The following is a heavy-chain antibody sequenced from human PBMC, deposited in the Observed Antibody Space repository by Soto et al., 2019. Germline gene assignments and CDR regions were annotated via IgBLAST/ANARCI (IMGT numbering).Heavy chain of an antibody. J-gene: IGHJ4*02. D-gene: IGHD5-18*01. Sequence: ASVEVSCKASGYTFTHYYIHWVRQAPGQGLEWMGIINPNGGITTYAQKFRAGFSMTRDTSTSTVYLELSSLRSEDSAVYYCANSVNSAMAFDYWGQGTLVTVSS. CDR2: INPNGGIT. CDR3: ANSVNSAMAFDY. V-gene: IGHV1-46*01. CDR1: GYTFTHYY.